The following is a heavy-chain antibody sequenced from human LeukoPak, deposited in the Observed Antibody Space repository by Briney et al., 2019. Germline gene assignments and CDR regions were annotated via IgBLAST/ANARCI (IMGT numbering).Heavy chain of an antibody. V-gene: IGHV3-48*03. CDR2: ISSSGTI. CDR1: GFTFSSYE. Sequence: GGSLRLSCAASGFTFSSYEMNWVRQAPGKGLEWVSYISSSGTIYYADSVKGRFTISRDNAKNSLYLQMNSLRAEDTAVYYCARDHLDTSAGTFYYYMDVWGKGTTVTISS. J-gene: IGHJ6*03. D-gene: IGHD3-10*01. CDR3: ARDHLDTSAGTFYYYMDV.